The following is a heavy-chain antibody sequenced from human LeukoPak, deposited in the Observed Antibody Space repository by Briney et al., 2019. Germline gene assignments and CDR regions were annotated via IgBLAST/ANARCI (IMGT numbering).Heavy chain of an antibody. D-gene: IGHD6-13*01. Sequence: SETLSLTCTVSGYSISSGYYWGWIRQPPGKGLEWIGSIYHSGRTFYNPSLKSRVTISVDTSKNQFSLKLTSVTAADTAVFYCARAKRYSSSWYPPGWYFDYWGQGTLVTVSS. CDR1: GYSISSGYY. J-gene: IGHJ4*02. CDR2: IYHSGRT. V-gene: IGHV4-38-2*02. CDR3: ARAKRYSSSWYPPGWYFDY.